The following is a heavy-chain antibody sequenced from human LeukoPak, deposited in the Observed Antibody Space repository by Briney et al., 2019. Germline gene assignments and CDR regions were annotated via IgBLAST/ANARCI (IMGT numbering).Heavy chain of an antibody. Sequence: GGSLRLSCSASGLTFSSYSMNWVRQPPGKGLEWVSSISSSSSYIYYADSVKGRFTISRDNAKNSLYLQMNSLRAEDTAVYYCARDSRLRGRHFDYWGQGTLVTVSS. V-gene: IGHV3-21*01. CDR1: GLTFSSYS. J-gene: IGHJ4*02. CDR2: ISSSSSYI. CDR3: ARDSRLRGRHFDY.